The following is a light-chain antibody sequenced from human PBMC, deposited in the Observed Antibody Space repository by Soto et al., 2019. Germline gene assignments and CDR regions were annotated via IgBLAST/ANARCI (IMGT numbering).Light chain of an antibody. CDR2: DVS. J-gene: IGLJ1*01. V-gene: IGLV2-11*01. CDR3: CSYAGSYV. CDR1: SSEVSGYKY. Sequence: QSALTQPRSVSGSPGQSVTISCTGTSSEVSGYKYVSWYQQHPGKAPKVVIYDVSQRPSGVPDRFSGSTSGNAASLTISGLQADDEADYYCCSYAGSYVFGSGTKVTVL.